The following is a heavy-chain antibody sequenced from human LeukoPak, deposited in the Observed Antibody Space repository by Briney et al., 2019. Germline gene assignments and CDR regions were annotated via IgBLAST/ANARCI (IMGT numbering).Heavy chain of an antibody. D-gene: IGHD6-13*01. Sequence: SETLSLTCTVSGASISSHYWSWIRLPAGKGLEWIGRIHTIGNTNYNPSLKSRVTISLDKSKNQLSLKLSSLTARDTAVYYFARDATLSWYGLYFDYGGRGAVVTVSS. V-gene: IGHV4-4*07. CDR1: GASISSHY. CDR3: ARDATLSWYGLYFDY. J-gene: IGHJ4*02. CDR2: IHTIGNT.